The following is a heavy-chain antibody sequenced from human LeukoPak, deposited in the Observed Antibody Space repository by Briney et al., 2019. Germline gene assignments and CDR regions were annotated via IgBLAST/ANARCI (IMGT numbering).Heavy chain of an antibody. J-gene: IGHJ3*02. D-gene: IGHD6-6*01. Sequence: GGSLRLSCAASGFTFSYYAMHWVRQAPGKGLGYVLAISSDGGSTYYANSVKGRFTISRDNSKNMLLLQMGSLRAEDMAVYYCARWVSTSYDAFDIWGQGTMVTVSS. CDR2: ISSDGGST. V-gene: IGHV3-64*01. CDR1: GFTFSYYA. CDR3: ARWVSTSYDAFDI.